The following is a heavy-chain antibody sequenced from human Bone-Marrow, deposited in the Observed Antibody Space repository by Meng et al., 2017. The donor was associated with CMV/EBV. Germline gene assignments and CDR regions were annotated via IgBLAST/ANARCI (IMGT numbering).Heavy chain of an antibody. CDR3: ARTTNYVPTYLDY. CDR2: ISYDGSNK. D-gene: IGHD3-10*02. J-gene: IGHJ4*02. V-gene: IGHV3-30*04. Sequence: GGSLRLSCAASGFTFSSYAMHWVRQAPGKGLEWVAVISYDGSNKYYADSVKGRFTISRDNSQNTLYLQMNSLGAEDTARYYCARTTNYVPTYLDYWGQGTLVTVSS. CDR1: GFTFSSYA.